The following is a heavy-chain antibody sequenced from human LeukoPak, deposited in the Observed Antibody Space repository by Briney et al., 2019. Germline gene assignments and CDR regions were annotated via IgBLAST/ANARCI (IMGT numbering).Heavy chain of an antibody. CDR3: ARVISLTYYYDSSGYPDY. Sequence: GGSLRLSCAASGFTFSAFSMNWVRQAPGKGLEWVSAISSSSSDIYYTDSVKGRFTISRDNANNFLYLQMNSLRAEDTAVYYCARVISLTYYYDSSGYPDYWGQGTLVTVSS. V-gene: IGHV3-21*01. CDR1: GFTFSAFS. CDR2: ISSSSSDI. J-gene: IGHJ4*02. D-gene: IGHD3-22*01.